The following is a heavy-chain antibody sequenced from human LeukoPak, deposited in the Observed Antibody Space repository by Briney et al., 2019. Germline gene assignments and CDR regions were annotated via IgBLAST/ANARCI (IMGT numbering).Heavy chain of an antibody. CDR1: GFTFSSYS. V-gene: IGHV3-48*01. CDR3: AKGPLIEVAGTTWDF. Sequence: PGGSLRLSCAASGFTFSSYSMNWVRQAPGKGLEWVSYISSSSGTIYYADSVKGRFTISRDNAKNSLYLQMNSLRAEDTAVYYCAKGPLIEVAGTTWDFWGQGTLVTVSS. CDR2: ISSSSGTI. D-gene: IGHD6-19*01. J-gene: IGHJ4*02.